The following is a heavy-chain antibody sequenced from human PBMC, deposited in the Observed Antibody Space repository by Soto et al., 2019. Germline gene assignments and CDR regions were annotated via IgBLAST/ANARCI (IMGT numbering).Heavy chain of an antibody. CDR1: GGTFSSYA. CDR2: IIPIFGPA. CDR3: ARGEASGSGWAIIDY. V-gene: IGHV1-69*12. D-gene: IGHD3-22*01. Sequence: VQLVQSGAEVKKPGASVKVSCKASGGTFSSYAISWVRQAPGQGLEWMGGIIPIFGPANYAQKFQGRVKITADESTSTAYMELSSLRSEDTAVYYCARGEASGSGWAIIDYWGQGTLVTVSS. J-gene: IGHJ4*02.